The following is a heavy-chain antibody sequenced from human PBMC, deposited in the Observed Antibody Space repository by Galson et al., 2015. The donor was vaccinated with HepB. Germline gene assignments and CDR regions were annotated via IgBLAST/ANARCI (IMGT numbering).Heavy chain of an antibody. J-gene: IGHJ4*02. CDR3: AKGFRYTAMVNYFDY. V-gene: IGHV3-30*18. CDR2: ITYDGSNK. Sequence: SLRLSCAASGFTFSSYGMHWVRQVPGKGLEWVVVITYDGSNKYYADSVKGRFTISRDNSKNTLYLQMDSLRPEDTAVYYCAKGFRYTAMVNYFDYWGQGTLVTVSS. CDR1: GFTFSSYG. D-gene: IGHD5-18*01.